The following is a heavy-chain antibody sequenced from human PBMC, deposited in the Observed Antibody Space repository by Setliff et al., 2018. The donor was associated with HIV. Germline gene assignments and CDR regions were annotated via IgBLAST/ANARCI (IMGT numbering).Heavy chain of an antibody. CDR1: GFTVSSNY. CDR2: IYSGGST. CDR3: ARVAAAAANLLYYFDY. D-gene: IGHD6-13*01. Sequence: GGSLRLSCAASGFTVSSNYMSWVRQAPGKGLEWVSVIYSGGSTYYADSVKGRFTISRDNSKNTVYLQMSSLRAEDTAVYYCARVAAAAANLLYYFDYWGQGTLVTVSS. V-gene: IGHV3-53*01. J-gene: IGHJ4*02.